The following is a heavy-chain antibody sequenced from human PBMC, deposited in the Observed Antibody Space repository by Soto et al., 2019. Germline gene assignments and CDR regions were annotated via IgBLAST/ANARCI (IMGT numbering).Heavy chain of an antibody. CDR1: GGSISSGGYY. V-gene: IGHV4-31*03. CDR2: IYYSGST. Sequence: QVQLQESGPGLVKPSQTLSLTCTVSGGSISSGGYYWSWIRHHPGKGLEWIGYIYYSGSTYYNPSLKSRVTISVDTSKNQFSLKLSSVTAAATAVYYCARDNGSGSYHYYYGMDVWGQGTTVTVSS. CDR3: ARDNGSGSYHYYYGMDV. D-gene: IGHD3-10*01. J-gene: IGHJ6*02.